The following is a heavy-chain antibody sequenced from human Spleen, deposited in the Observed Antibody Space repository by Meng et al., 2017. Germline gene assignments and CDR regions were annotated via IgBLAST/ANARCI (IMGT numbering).Heavy chain of an antibody. V-gene: IGHV1-18*01. CDR1: GYTFTSYG. J-gene: IGHJ4*02. CDR2: ISAYNGNT. D-gene: IGHD3-22*01. CDR3: ARDSDCYDSSGHEDY. Sequence: ASVKVSCKASGYTFTSYGITWVRQAPGQGLEWMGWISAYNGNTNYAQKLQGRVTMTTDTSTSTAYMELRSLRSDDTAVYYCARDSDCYDSSGHEDYWGQGTLVTVSS.